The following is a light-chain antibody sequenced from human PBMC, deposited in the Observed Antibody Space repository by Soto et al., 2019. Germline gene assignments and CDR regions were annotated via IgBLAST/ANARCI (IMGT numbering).Light chain of an antibody. J-gene: IGKJ5*01. CDR1: HSLVYADGNTY. CDR3: MQGTHWPLN. Sequence: VVMTQSPLSLPVTLGQPASISCSSTHSLVYADGNTYLQWFQQRPGQSPRRLIYKISNRDSGVPDRFSGSGSGTDFTLQISRVEAEDVGVYYCMQGTHWPLNFGQGTRLESK. CDR2: KIS. V-gene: IGKV2-30*01.